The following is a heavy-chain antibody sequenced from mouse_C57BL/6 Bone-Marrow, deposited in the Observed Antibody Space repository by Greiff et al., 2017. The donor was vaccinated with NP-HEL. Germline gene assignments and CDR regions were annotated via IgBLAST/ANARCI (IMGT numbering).Heavy chain of an antibody. CDR2: ISSGGSYP. V-gene: IGHV5-6*01. CDR1: GFTFSSYG. D-gene: IGHD2-10*01. CDR3: ARTYYGNYPPMDY. Sequence: EVKVVESGGDLVKPGGSLKLSCAASGFTFSSYGMSWVRQTPDKRLEWVATISSGGSYPYYPDSVKGRFTISRDNAKNTLYLQMSSLKSEDTAMDYCARTYYGNYPPMDYWGQGTSVTVSS. J-gene: IGHJ4*01.